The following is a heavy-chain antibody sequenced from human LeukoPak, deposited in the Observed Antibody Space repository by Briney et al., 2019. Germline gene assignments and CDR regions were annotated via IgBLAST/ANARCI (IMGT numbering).Heavy chain of an antibody. CDR3: ASGSIVVVTATSLPIDY. Sequence: ASVKVSCKASGGTFSNYAISWVRQAPGQGLEWMGGIIPIFGTANYAQKFQGRVTITADKSTSTAYMELSSLRSEDTAVYYCASGSIVVVTATSLPIDYWGQGTLVTVSS. CDR2: IIPIFGTA. D-gene: IGHD2-21*02. J-gene: IGHJ4*02. CDR1: GGTFSNYA. V-gene: IGHV1-69*06.